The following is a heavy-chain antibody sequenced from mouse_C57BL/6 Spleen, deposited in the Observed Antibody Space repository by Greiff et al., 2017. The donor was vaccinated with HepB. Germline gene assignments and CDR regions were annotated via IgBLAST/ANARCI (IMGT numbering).Heavy chain of an antibody. J-gene: IGHJ2*01. CDR1: GYTFTSYW. D-gene: IGHD2-3*01. Sequence: QVQLKQPGAELVKPGASVKLSCKASGYTFTSYWMHWVKQRPGQGLEWIGMIHPNSGSTNYNEKFKSKATLTVDKSSSTAYMQLSSLTSEDSAVYYCARDDGYYSLFDYWGQGTTLTVSS. CDR3: ARDDGYYSLFDY. V-gene: IGHV1-64*01. CDR2: IHPNSGST.